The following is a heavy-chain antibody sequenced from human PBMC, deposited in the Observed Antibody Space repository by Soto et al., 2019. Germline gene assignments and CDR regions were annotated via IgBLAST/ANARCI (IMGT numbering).Heavy chain of an antibody. CDR3: AVPVKVDYYYGMDV. D-gene: IGHD3-10*01. CDR1: GGSISSSIYY. J-gene: IGHJ6*02. V-gene: IGHV4-39*01. CDR2: IYYSGST. Sequence: SETLSLTCTVSGGSISSSIYYWGWIRQPPGKGLEWIGSIYYSGSTYYNPSLKSRVTISVDTSKNQFSLKLSSVTAADTAVYYCAVPVKVDYYYGMDVWGQGTTVTVSS.